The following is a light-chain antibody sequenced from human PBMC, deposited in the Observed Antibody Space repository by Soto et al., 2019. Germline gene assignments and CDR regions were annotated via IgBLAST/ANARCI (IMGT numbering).Light chain of an antibody. CDR2: AAS. CDR3: QQSYSTTLT. J-gene: IGKJ1*01. V-gene: IGKV1-39*01. Sequence: EIQMTQSPSSLSASVGDRVTITCRASQGISTYLNWYQQKPGKAPKLLIYAASSLQSGVPSRFSGSGSETDFTLTISSLQPEHFATYSCQQSYSTTLTFGQGTKVEIK. CDR1: QGISTY.